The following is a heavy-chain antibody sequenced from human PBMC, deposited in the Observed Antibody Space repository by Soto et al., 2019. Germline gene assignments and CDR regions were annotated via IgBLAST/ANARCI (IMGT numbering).Heavy chain of an antibody. D-gene: IGHD2-2*01. CDR2: IWFNGINK. CDR3: ERDGDFSTGFGKDY. V-gene: IGHV3-33*01. CDR1: GFNFNNYG. J-gene: IGHJ4*02. Sequence: QVQLVESGGGVVQPGRSLRLSCAASGFNFNNYGMHWVRQAPGKGLEWVAFIWFNGINKYYAESVKGRFAISRDNSENSLFLQMDSLRVDDTGVYYCERDGDFSTGFGKDYWGQGTLVTVSS.